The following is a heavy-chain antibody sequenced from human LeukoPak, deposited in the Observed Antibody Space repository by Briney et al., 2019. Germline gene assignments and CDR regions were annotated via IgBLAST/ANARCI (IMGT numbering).Heavy chain of an antibody. CDR1: GFTFSSYA. V-gene: IGHV3-23*01. Sequence: EGSLRLSCAASGFTFSSYAMSWVRQAPGKGLEWVSAISGSGGSTYYADSVKGRFTISRDNAETSLHLQMNSLRAEDTAVYYCARGGNHGDYWYFDLWGRGTLVTVSS. CDR2: ISGSGGST. CDR3: ARGGNHGDYWYFDL. J-gene: IGHJ2*01. D-gene: IGHD4-17*01.